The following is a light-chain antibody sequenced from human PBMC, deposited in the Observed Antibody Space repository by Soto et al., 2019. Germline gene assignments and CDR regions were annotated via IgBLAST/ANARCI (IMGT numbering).Light chain of an antibody. V-gene: IGLV2-14*01. CDR1: SSDVGGYNY. J-gene: IGLJ3*02. CDR3: SSYTSSSTRV. CDR2: EVS. Sequence: QSALTQPASVSGSPGQSITISCTGTSSDVGGYNYVSWYQQHPGKAPKLMIYEVSNRPSGVSNRFSGSKSGNTASLTISGLQAEDEADYYCSSYTSSSTRVFGGGTXLTVL.